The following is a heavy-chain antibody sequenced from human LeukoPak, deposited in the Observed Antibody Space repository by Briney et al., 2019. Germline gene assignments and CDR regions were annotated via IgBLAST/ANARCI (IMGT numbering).Heavy chain of an antibody. D-gene: IGHD4-23*01. V-gene: IGHV1-18*01. CDR2: ISAYNGNT. CDR3: ARDVGYGGTLPFDY. CDR1: GYTFTSYG. J-gene: IGHJ4*02. Sequence: ASVKVSCKASGYTFTSYGISWVRQAPGQGREWMGWISAYNGNTNYAQKLQGRVTMTTDTSTSTAYMELRSLRSDDTAVYYCARDVGYGGTLPFDYWGQGTLVTVSS.